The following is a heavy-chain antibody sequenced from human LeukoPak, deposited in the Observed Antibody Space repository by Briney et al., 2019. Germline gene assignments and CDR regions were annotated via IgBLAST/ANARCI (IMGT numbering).Heavy chain of an antibody. V-gene: IGHV1-2*02. Sequence: ASMKVSCKASGYTFTGYYMHWVRQAPGQGLEWMGWINPKSGGTNYAQNFRGRVTMTRDTSISTAYMELSSLRSDDTAVYYCASGAQRDHFDYWGQGTLVTVSS. CDR3: ASGAQRDHFDY. CDR1: GYTFTGYY. J-gene: IGHJ4*02. CDR2: INPKSGGT. D-gene: IGHD4/OR15-4a*01.